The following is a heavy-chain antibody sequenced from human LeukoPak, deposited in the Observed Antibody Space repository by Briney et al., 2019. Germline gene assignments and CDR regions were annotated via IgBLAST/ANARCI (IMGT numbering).Heavy chain of an antibody. CDR3: TRSIMNFYVSGT. CDR2: IYHTGST. D-gene: IGHD3-10*01. Sequence: PSETLSLTCTVSGGSVSSTSSSYFWNWMRQPPGKGLEWIGYIYHTGSTKYNPSLESRVTMSVDTFRNQFSLKLRSVTAADMAVYYCTRSIMNFYVSGTWGRGTLVTVSS. V-gene: IGHV4-61*01. CDR1: GGSVSSTSSSYF. J-gene: IGHJ5*02.